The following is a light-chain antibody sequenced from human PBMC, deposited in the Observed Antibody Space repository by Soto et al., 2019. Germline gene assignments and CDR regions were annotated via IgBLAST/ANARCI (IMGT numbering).Light chain of an antibody. CDR3: QQAASFPIT. J-gene: IGKJ5*01. CDR1: QGIYTW. CDR2: TAS. Sequence: DIQMTQSPSSVSASVGDRVTITCRASQGIYTWLAWYQQKPGKAPNLLIYTASSLQSGVPSRFSGTGSGTEFTLTINNRQPEVFATYYCQQAASFPITFGQGTRLEIK. V-gene: IGKV1-12*01.